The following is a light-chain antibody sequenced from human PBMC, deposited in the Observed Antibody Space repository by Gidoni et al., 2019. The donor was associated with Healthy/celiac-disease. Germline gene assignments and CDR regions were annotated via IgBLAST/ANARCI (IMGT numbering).Light chain of an antibody. V-gene: IGLV2-14*01. CDR1: SSDVGGYNY. CDR3: SSYTSSSKNV. J-gene: IGLJ1*01. CDR2: EVS. Sequence: QSALTQPASVSRSPGQSITISCTGTSSDVGGYNYVSWYQQHPGKAPKLMIYEVSNRPSGVSNRFSGSKSGNTASLTISGLQAEDEADYYCSSYTSSSKNVFGTGTKVTVL.